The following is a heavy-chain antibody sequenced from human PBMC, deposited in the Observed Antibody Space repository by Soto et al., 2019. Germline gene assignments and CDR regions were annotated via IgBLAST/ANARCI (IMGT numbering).Heavy chain of an antibody. V-gene: IGHV4-30-2*01. D-gene: IGHD3-10*01. CDR3: ARGPRMTRGTYYYYGMDV. CDR2: IYHSGST. CDR1: GGAIISGGYS. Sequence: SETLSLTCAVSGGAIISGGYSFVCIRQPPGNGLELIGYIYHSGSTYYNPSLKSRVTISVDRSKNQFSLKLSSVTAADTAVYYCARGPRMTRGTYYYYGMDVWGQGTTVTVSS. J-gene: IGHJ6*02.